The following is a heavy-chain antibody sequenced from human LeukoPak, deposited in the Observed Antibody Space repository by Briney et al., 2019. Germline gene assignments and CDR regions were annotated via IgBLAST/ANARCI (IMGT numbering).Heavy chain of an antibody. V-gene: IGHV3-48*02. Sequence: GGSLRLSCAASGFTYSSYSMNWVRQAPGKGLEWVLYISSSSTIYYANSVKGRFTMSRDNAKNSLYLQMNSLRDEDTAVYYCARDQYGAYAIDYWGQGTLVTVSS. CDR1: GFTYSSYS. J-gene: IGHJ4*02. CDR3: ARDQYGAYAIDY. D-gene: IGHD4-17*01. CDR2: ISSSSTI.